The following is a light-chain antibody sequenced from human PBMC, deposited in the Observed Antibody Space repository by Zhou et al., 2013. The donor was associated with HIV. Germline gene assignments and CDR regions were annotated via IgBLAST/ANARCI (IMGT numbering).Light chain of an antibody. CDR1: QSVSSSY. CDR2: GAV. Sequence: EIVLTQSPATLSVSPGEEVTLSCRASQSVSSSYLAWYQQKPGQSPRLLIYGAVTRATGVPDRFSGSGSETEFSLSISNLQTEDFAVYYCQFYNNWPPTWTFGRGTKVEMK. V-gene: IGKV3-15*01. J-gene: IGKJ1*01. CDR3: QFYNNWPPTWT.